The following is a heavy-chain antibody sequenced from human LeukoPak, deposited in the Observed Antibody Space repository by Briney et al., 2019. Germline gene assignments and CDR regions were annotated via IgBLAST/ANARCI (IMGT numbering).Heavy chain of an antibody. D-gene: IGHD3-10*01. Sequence: GGSLRLSCAASGFNFKDYDMTWVRQAPGKGLEWVASISASGVSTNYADSVRGRFTISRDNSKNTAYLQMNSLTAEDTAVYYCAREIFGSGSYPDYWGQGSLVIVSS. V-gene: IGHV3-23*01. CDR1: GFNFKDYD. J-gene: IGHJ4*02. CDR3: AREIFGSGSYPDY. CDR2: ISASGVST.